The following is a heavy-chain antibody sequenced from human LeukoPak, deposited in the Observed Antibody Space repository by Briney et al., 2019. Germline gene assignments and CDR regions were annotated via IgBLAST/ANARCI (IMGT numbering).Heavy chain of an antibody. V-gene: IGHV1-18*01. CDR2: ISAYNGNT. CDR3: ARDQVVGEINAEYFQH. Sequence: ASVKVSCKASGYTFTSYGFSWVRQAPGQGLEWMGWISAYNGNTNYAQKLQGRVTMTTDTSTSTAYMELRSLRSDDTAVYYCARDQVVGEINAEYFQHWGQGTLVTVSS. CDR1: GYTFTSYG. D-gene: IGHD1-26*01. J-gene: IGHJ1*01.